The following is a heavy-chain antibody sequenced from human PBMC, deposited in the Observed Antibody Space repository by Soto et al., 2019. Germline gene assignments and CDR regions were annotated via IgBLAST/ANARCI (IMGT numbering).Heavy chain of an antibody. CDR3: ARVTGRYYYGMDV. CDR2: INHSGST. CDR1: GGSFSDYY. Sequence: SETLSLTCAVYGGSFSDYYWSWIRQPPGKGLEWTGEINHSGSTNYNPSLKSRVTISVDTSKNQFSLKLSSVTAADTAVYYCARVTGRYYYGMDVWGQGTTVTVSS. J-gene: IGHJ6*02. V-gene: IGHV4-34*01.